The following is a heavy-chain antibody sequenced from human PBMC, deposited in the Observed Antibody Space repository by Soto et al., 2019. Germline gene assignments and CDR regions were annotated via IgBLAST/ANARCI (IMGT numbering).Heavy chain of an antibody. CDR1: GGSISSSSYY. D-gene: IGHD6-25*01. J-gene: IGHJ4*02. CDR3: ASISGSSPFDY. CDR2: IYYSGST. V-gene: IGHV4-39*01. Sequence: PSETLSLSCTVSGGSISSSSYYWGWIRQPPGKGLEWIGSIYYSGSTYYNPSLKSRVTISVDTSKNQFSLKLSSVTAADTAVYYCASISGSSPFDYWGQGTLVTVSS.